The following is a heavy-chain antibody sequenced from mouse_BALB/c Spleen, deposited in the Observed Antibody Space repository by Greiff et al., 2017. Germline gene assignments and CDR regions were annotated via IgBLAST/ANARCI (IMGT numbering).Heavy chain of an antibody. CDR2: ISSGGGST. V-gene: IGHV5-12-1*01. Sequence: EVQRVESGGGLVKPGGSLKLSCAASGFAFSSYDMSWVRQTPEKRLEWVAYISSGGGSTYYPDTVKGRFTISRDNAKNTLYLQMSSLKSEDTAMYYCARRRAYEYYFDYWGQGTTLTVSS. D-gene: IGHD1-1*01. CDR1: GFAFSSYD. CDR3: ARRRAYEYYFDY. J-gene: IGHJ2*01.